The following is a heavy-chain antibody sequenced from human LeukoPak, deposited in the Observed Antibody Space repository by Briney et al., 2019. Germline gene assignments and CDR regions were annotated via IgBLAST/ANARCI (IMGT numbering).Heavy chain of an antibody. D-gene: IGHD3-16*02. Sequence: GGSLRLSCVASGVSISGQWMNWVRQAPGQGLEWVANIKHDGSEEYYVDSVKGRFTISRDDGRNSVSPQMNSVRAEDTAVYYCGYTNNFYHWGQGTLVVVSS. V-gene: IGHV3-7*01. CDR3: GYTNNFYH. CDR1: GVSISGQW. CDR2: IKHDGSEE. J-gene: IGHJ4*02.